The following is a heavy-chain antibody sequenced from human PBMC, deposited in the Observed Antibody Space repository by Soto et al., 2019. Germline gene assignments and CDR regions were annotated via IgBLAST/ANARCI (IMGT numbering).Heavy chain of an antibody. J-gene: IGHJ4*01. CDR3: ARATASIAARPVDK. D-gene: IGHD6-6*01. CDR1: GFTFSSYA. Sequence: GGSLRLSCAASGFTFSSYAMSWVRQAPGKGLEWVSAISGSGGSTYYADSVKGRFTISRDNSKNTLYLQMNSLRAEDTAVYYCARATASIAARPVDKGGQGALVNVSS. V-gene: IGHV3-23*01. CDR2: ISGSGGST.